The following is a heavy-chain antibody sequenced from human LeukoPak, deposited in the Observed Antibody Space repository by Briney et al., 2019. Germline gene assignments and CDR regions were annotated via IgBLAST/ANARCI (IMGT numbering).Heavy chain of an antibody. CDR3: ARNYGHNSKYFDI. D-gene: IGHD4-17*01. CDR2: ITPEGGET. J-gene: IGHJ4*02. CDR1: RYTFSDYF. V-gene: IGHV1-2*02. Sequence: ASVKVSCKASRYTFSDYFMHWVCQAPGQGVAWMGWITPEGGETHYAQRFQGRVTMTRDTSISAAYMELTRLNSDDTAVYYGARNYGHNSKYFDIWGQGTLVTVSS.